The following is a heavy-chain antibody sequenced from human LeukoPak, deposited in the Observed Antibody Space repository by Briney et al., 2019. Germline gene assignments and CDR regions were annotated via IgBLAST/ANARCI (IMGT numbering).Heavy chain of an antibody. J-gene: IGHJ3*01. V-gene: IGHV4-38-2*01. CDR3: ARIGRDSSGYYPPKLDDFDV. CDR2: IYHSGSI. CDR1: GYSISRGYH. D-gene: IGHD3-22*01. Sequence: SETLSLTCAVSGYSISRGYHWGWIRLPPGKGLEWIGSIYHSGSIYYNPSIKSRVTILVDTSQNQFSLKLSSVTAADTAVYYCARIGRDSSGYYPPKLDDFDVWGQGTMVTVSS.